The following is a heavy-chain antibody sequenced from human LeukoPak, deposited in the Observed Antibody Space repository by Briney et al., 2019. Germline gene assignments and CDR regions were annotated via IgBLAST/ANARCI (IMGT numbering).Heavy chain of an antibody. J-gene: IGHJ6*04. CDR1: GGSVRGYY. CDR3: ARLVQQARGLYDYYYFTDV. Sequence: SETLSLTCTVSGGSVRGYYWTWIRQAPGKGLKFVAYIYYSGSTNYNPSLKSRVSTSLDTSTNQFSLSLTSVTATDTATYYCARLVQQARGLYDYYYFTDVWGSGTPVTVSS. D-gene: IGHD5/OR15-5a*01. CDR2: IYYSGST. V-gene: IGHV4-59*08.